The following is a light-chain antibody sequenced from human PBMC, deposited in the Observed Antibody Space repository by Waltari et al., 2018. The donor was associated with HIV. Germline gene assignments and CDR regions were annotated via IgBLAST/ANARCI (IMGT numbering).Light chain of an antibody. Sequence: AIRMTQSPSSFSASTRDKVTITCRASQGISSYLAWYQQKPGKAPNLLIYAASTLQSGVPSRFSGSGSGTDFTLTISYLQSEDFATYYCQQYYSYPWTFGQGTKVEIK. V-gene: IGKV1-8*01. CDR3: QQYYSYPWT. CDR2: AAS. CDR1: QGISSY. J-gene: IGKJ1*01.